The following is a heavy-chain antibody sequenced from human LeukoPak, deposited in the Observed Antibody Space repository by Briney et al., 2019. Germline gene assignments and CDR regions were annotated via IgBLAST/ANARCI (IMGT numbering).Heavy chain of an antibody. V-gene: IGHV1-24*01. CDR2: FDPEDGET. D-gene: IGHD3-16*02. CDR3: ATGRLRLGELSNWFDP. Sequence: GASVKVSCKVSGYTLTELSMHWVRQAPGKGLEWMGGFDPEDGETIYAQKFQGRVTMTEDTSTDTAYRELSSLRSEDTAVYYCATGRLRLGELSNWFDPWGQGTLVTVSS. CDR1: GYTLTELS. J-gene: IGHJ5*02.